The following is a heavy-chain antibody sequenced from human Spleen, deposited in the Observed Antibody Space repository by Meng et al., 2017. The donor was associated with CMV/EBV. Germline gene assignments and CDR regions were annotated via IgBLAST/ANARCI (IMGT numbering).Heavy chain of an antibody. CDR3: VKDGHFGAFDF. CDR1: GFTVSTNY. D-gene: IGHD3-10*01. V-gene: IGHV3-53*01. J-gene: IGHJ3*01. CDR2: IYSDGLT. Sequence: LSLTCAVSGFTVSTNYMSWVRQAPGKGLEWVSVIYSDGLTYYADSVKGRFTISRDNSKNTLYLQMNSLRGEDTAVYYCVKDGHFGAFDFWGQGTMVTVSS.